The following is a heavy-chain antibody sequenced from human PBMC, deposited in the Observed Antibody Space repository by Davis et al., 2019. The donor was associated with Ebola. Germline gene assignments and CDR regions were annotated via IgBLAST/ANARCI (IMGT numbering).Heavy chain of an antibody. Sequence: SLKISCAASGFTFSSYVMHWVRQAPGKGLVWVSRISHDGTIPTYADSVKGRFTVSRDNAKNTLYLQMNSLTAEDTAVYYCSRDVQWECYDYWGQGTLVTVSS. J-gene: IGHJ4*02. CDR1: GFTFSSYV. D-gene: IGHD1-26*01. CDR2: ISHDGTIP. V-gene: IGHV3-74*01. CDR3: SRDVQWECYDY.